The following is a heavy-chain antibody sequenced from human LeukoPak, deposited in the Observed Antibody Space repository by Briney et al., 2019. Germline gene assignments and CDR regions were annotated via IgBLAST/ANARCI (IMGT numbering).Heavy chain of an antibody. V-gene: IGHV3-23*01. J-gene: IGHJ5*02. CDR2: ISGSGGST. Sequence: GGSLRLSCAASGFTFSSYAMSWVRQAPGKGLEWVSAISGSGGSTYYADSVKGRFTISRDNSKNTLYLQMNSLRAEDTAVYYCAKDFKAAWIGVVTDWFDPWGQGTLVTVSS. CDR1: GFTFSSYA. D-gene: IGHD2-21*02. CDR3: AKDFKAAWIGVVTDWFDP.